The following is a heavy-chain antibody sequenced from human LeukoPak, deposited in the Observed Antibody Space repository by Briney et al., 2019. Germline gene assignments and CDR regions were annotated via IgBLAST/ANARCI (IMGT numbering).Heavy chain of an antibody. CDR2: ISAYNGNT. CDR1: GYTFTGYY. CDR3: ARDSSGWGDAFDI. Sequence: ASVKVSCKASGYTFTGYYMHWVRQAPGQGLEWMGWISAYNGNTNYAQKLQGRVTMTTDTSTSTAYMELRSLRSDDTAVYYCARDSSGWGDAFDIWGQGTMVTVSS. V-gene: IGHV1-18*04. J-gene: IGHJ3*02. D-gene: IGHD6-19*01.